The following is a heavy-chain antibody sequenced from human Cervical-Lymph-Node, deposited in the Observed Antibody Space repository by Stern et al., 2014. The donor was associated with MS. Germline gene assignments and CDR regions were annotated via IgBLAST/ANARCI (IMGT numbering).Heavy chain of an antibody. V-gene: IGHV1-69*09. CDR1: GGTFSSYA. Sequence: VQLLESGAEVKKPGSSVKVSCKASGGTFSSYAISWVRQAPGQGLEWMGRIIPILGIANYAQKFQGRVTITADKSTSTAYMELSSLRSEDTAVYYCARDRPQQLVPSGFDYWGQGTLVTVSS. CDR3: ARDRPQQLVPSGFDY. D-gene: IGHD6-13*01. J-gene: IGHJ4*02. CDR2: IIPILGIA.